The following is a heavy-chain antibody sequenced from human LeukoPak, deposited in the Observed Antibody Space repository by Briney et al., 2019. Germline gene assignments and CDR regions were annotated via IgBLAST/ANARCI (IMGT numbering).Heavy chain of an antibody. D-gene: IGHD4-17*01. CDR1: GFTFSSYA. V-gene: IGHV3-23*01. CDR3: AKGLSSGDYGLHY. Sequence: PRGSLRLSCAASGFTFSSYAMNWVRRAPGKGLEWVSTISGTGGSTYYADSVKGRFTISRDTSKNTLYLQMNSLRAEDMAVYYCAKGLSSGDYGLHYWGQGTLVTVSS. J-gene: IGHJ4*02. CDR2: ISGTGGST.